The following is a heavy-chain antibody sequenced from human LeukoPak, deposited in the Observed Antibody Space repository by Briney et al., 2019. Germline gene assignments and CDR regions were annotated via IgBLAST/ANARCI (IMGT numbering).Heavy chain of an antibody. CDR3: ARDKSVRGYSYGFGIFDY. CDR1: GFTFSSYE. D-gene: IGHD5-18*01. CDR2: ISSSGSTI. Sequence: GGSLRLSCAASGFTFSSYEMNWVRQAPGKGLEWVSYISSSGSTIYYADSVKGRFTISRDNAKNSLYLQMNSLRAEDTAVYYCARDKSVRGYSYGFGIFDYWGQGTLVTVSS. V-gene: IGHV3-48*03. J-gene: IGHJ4*02.